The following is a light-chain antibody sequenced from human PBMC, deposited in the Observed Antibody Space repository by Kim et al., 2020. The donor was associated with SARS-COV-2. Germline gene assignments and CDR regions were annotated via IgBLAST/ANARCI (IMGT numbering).Light chain of an antibody. V-gene: IGKV3-11*01. Sequence: LSPGERATVSCRTSQGVGTYLAWYQQKSGQPPSLLIYDASNRATGIPPRFSGSGSGTDFTLTISSLDLEDFAVYYCQQRSDWPLTFGGGTKVDIK. CDR2: DAS. CDR3: QQRSDWPLT. J-gene: IGKJ4*01. CDR1: QGVGTY.